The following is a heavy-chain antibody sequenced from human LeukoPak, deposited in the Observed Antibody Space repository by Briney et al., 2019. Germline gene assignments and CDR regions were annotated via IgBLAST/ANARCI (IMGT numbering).Heavy chain of an antibody. D-gene: IGHD6-13*01. V-gene: IGHV4-39*07. CDR1: GGSISSSSYY. CDR2: IYYSGST. CDR3: AVEGYSSSNDAFDI. J-gene: IGHJ3*02. Sequence: SETLSLTCTVSGGSISSSSYYWGWIRQPPGKGLEWIGSIYYSGSTYYNPSLKSRVTISVDTSKNQFSLKLSSVTAADTAVYYCAVEGYSSSNDAFDIWGQGTMVTVSS.